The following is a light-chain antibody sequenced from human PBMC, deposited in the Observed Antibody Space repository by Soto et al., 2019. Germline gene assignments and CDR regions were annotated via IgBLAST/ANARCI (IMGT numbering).Light chain of an antibody. V-gene: IGKV3-15*01. CDR2: GTS. J-gene: IGKJ2*01. Sequence: EIVMTQSPATLSVSPGERATLSCRASQSISSNLAWYQQKPGQAPRLLIYGTSTRATGIPARFSGRGSGTEFPLTISSLPSEDCAVYYCQQCNDWPHTFGQGTKLEIK. CDR3: QQCNDWPHT. CDR1: QSISSN.